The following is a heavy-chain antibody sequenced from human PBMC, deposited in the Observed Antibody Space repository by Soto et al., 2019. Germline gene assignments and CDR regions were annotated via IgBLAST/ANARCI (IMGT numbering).Heavy chain of an antibody. CDR1: GFTFNDYY. Sequence: GGSLRLSCAASGFTFNDYYMSCIRQAPGKGLEWVSYISSSGSTIYYADSVKGRFTISRDNAKNSLYLQMNSLRAEDTAVYYCARAVIVMVTATPGQFDTWGQGTLVTVSS. CDR2: ISSSGSTI. J-gene: IGHJ5*02. D-gene: IGHD2-21*02. V-gene: IGHV3-11*01. CDR3: ARAVIVMVTATPGQFDT.